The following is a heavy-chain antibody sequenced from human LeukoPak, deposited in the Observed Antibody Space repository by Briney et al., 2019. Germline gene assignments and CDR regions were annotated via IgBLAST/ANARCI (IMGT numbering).Heavy chain of an antibody. D-gene: IGHD1-20*01. CDR1: GYRFSSNG. Sequence: ASVKVSSKASGYRFSSNGISWVRQAPGQGLEWVGWVSTYNSDTNYAPRFQGRVTMTKDTSTSTVYMELRSLRTDDTAVYYCALDNWKEFDPWGQGTLVTVSS. J-gene: IGHJ5*02. CDR3: ALDNWKEFDP. V-gene: IGHV1-18*01. CDR2: VSTYNSDT.